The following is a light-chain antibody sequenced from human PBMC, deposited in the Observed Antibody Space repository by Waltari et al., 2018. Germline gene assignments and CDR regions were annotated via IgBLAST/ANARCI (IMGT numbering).Light chain of an antibody. J-gene: IGKJ4*01. V-gene: IGKV3-20*01. CDR1: QTVRTTY. Sequence: EIVLTQSSGTLSLSPGERATLSCRASQTVRTTYLAWYQPKPGQAPTLLSYGASSRATGIPDRFSGSGSGTDFSLTISSLEPEDFAVYYCQQYDISPLTFGGGTKVEIK. CDR3: QQYDISPLT. CDR2: GAS.